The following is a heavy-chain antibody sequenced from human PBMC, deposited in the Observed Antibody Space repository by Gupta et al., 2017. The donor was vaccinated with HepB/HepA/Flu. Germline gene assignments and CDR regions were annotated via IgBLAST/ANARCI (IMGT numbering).Heavy chain of an antibody. D-gene: IGHD2-2*02. J-gene: IGHJ6*03. CDR2: IKHDGSET. V-gene: IGHV3-7*01. CDR3: AKHRTSRYTSGHNYGYMDL. CDR1: GFPFSNYW. Sequence: EVQLVDSGGGLVQPGGSLSLSCEASGFPFSNYWMTWVRQAPGKRLELVANIKHDGSETNYGDSVKGRFTISRDNAKNSLYLQMNSLRAEDTAIYQCAKHRTSRYTSGHNYGYMDLGGKGTTVVVSS.